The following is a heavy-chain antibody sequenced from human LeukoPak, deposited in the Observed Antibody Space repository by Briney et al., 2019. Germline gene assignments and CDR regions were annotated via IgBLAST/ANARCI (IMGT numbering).Heavy chain of an antibody. CDR2: ISPSGGST. CDR3: ARDLGRRCSGGSCNYYYNYMDV. Sequence: ASVKVSCKAFGYTFTSNYMHWVRQAPGQGPEWMGVISPSGGSTTYAQKFQGRVTLTRDMSTSTDYLELSSLRSEDTAVYYCARDLGRRCSGGSCNYYYNYMDVWGKGTTVTISS. CDR1: GYTFTSNY. D-gene: IGHD2-15*01. V-gene: IGHV1-46*01. J-gene: IGHJ6*03.